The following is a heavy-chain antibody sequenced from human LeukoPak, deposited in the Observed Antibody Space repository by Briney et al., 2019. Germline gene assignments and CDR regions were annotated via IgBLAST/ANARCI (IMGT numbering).Heavy chain of an antibody. CDR1: GFTFSTYW. D-gene: IGHD6-13*01. V-gene: IGHV3-7*01. J-gene: IGHJ4*02. Sequence: GGSLRLSCAASGFTFSTYWMSWVRQAPGKGLEWVANIKQDGSEKYYVDSVKGRFTISRDNAKNSLSLQMNSLSAEDTAMYYCARDSAGNDYWGQGTLVTVSS. CDR3: ARDSAGNDY. CDR2: IKQDGSEK.